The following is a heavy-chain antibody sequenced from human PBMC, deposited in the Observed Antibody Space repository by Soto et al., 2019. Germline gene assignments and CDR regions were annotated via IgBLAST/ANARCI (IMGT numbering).Heavy chain of an antibody. D-gene: IGHD4-17*01. Sequence: GGSLRLSCAASGFTFSSYSMNWVRQAPGKGLEWVSSISSSSSYIYYADSVKGRFTISRDNAKNSLYLQMNSLRAEDTAVYYCARDQPPTTVSPDAFDIWGQGTMVTVSS. CDR3: ARDQPPTTVSPDAFDI. J-gene: IGHJ3*02. V-gene: IGHV3-21*01. CDR2: ISSSSSYI. CDR1: GFTFSSYS.